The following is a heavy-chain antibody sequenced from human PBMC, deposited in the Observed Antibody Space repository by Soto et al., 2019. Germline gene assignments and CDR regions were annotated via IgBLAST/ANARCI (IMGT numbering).Heavy chain of an antibody. D-gene: IGHD3-10*01. V-gene: IGHV3-23*01. J-gene: IGHJ4*02. CDR1: GFTFSSHA. CDR3: ATEGVIRLWFESGTFAY. Sequence: EVQLLESGGGLVQPGGSLRLSCAASGFTFSSHAMSWVRQAPGKGLEWVSTISGSGGSPYYADSVKGRFTISRDNSKNTLSRQRYSLRAEDTAVYYCATEGVIRLWFESGTFAYWGQGPLVTVSS. CDR2: ISGSGGSP.